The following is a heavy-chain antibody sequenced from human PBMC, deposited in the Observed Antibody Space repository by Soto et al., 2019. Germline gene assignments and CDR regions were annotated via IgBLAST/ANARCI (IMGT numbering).Heavy chain of an antibody. CDR2: INPSGGST. V-gene: IGHV1-46*01. CDR3: ARGTLPGIAVAGTWTPDY. J-gene: IGHJ4*02. CDR1: GYTFTSYY. Sequence: QVQLVQSGAEVKKPGASVKVSCKASGYTFTSYYMHWVRQAPGQGLEWMGIINPSGGSTSYAQKFQGRVNMTRDTSTSTVYMELSSLRSEDTAVYYCARGTLPGIAVAGTWTPDYWGQGTLVTVSS. D-gene: IGHD6-19*01.